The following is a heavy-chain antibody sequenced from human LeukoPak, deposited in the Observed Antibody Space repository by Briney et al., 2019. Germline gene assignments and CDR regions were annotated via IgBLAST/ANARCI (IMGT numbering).Heavy chain of an antibody. V-gene: IGHV4-30-4*01. J-gene: IGHJ4*02. Sequence: SETLSLACTVSGGSISSGDYYWSWIRQPPWKGPEWIGYIYYSGSTYYNPSLKTRVTISVDTSKNQFSLKLSSVTAADTAVYYCARVTMIVADFDYWGQGTLVTVSS. CDR1: GGSISSGDYY. D-gene: IGHD3-22*01. CDR3: ARVTMIVADFDY. CDR2: IYYSGST.